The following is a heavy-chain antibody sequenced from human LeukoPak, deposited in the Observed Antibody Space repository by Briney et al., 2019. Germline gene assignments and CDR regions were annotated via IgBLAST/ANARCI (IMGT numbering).Heavy chain of an antibody. CDR2: VHLDGRT. CDR3: AREGGFYRPLDY. J-gene: IGHJ4*02. D-gene: IGHD3-3*01. Sequence: SGTLSLICGVSGGSISSTNWWTWVHQPPGKGLEWIGEVHLDGRTNYNPSLESRLTMSVDLSENHISLKLTSVTAADTAVYYCAREGGFYRPLDYSGQGTLVTVSS. CDR1: GGSISSTNW. V-gene: IGHV4-4*02.